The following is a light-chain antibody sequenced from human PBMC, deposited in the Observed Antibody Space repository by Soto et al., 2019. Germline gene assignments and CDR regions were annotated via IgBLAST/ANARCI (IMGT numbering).Light chain of an antibody. V-gene: IGKV1-5*01. CDR2: DAS. Sequence: DIQMTQSPSSLSASVGDRVTVTCRESQSISTYLIWYQQKPGKAPKSLIYDASSLESGVPSRLSGSGSGTEFTLTISNLQPDDSATYYCQHYKAFSPWTFGQGTKVDI. CDR1: QSISTY. J-gene: IGKJ1*01. CDR3: QHYKAFSPWT.